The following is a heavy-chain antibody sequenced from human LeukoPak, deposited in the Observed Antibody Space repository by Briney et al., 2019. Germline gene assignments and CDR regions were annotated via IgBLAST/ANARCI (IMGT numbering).Heavy chain of an antibody. D-gene: IGHD3-3*01. CDR2: IYYSGST. CDR1: GGSISSNSYY. Sequence: PSETLSLTCTVSGGSISSNSYYWGWIRQPPGKGLEWIGSIYYSGSTYYNPSLKSRVTISVDTSKNQFSLKLSSVTAADTAVYYCASGTLEWLSNPYYYYYYMDVWGKGTTVTVSS. CDR3: ASGTLEWLSNPYYYYYYMDV. J-gene: IGHJ6*03. V-gene: IGHV4-39*07.